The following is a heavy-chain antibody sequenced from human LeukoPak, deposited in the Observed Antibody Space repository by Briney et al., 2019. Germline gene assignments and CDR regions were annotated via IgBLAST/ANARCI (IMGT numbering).Heavy chain of an antibody. V-gene: IGHV3-33*01. CDR3: ARDLEYCSSTSCSDY. Sequence: GGSLRLSCAVSGFTFSSYGMHWVRQAPGKGLEWVAVIWYDGSNKYYADSVKGRFTISRDNSKNTLYLQMNSLRAEDTAVYYCARDLEYCSSTSCSDYWGQGTLVTVSS. CDR2: IWYDGSNK. J-gene: IGHJ4*02. D-gene: IGHD2-2*01. CDR1: GFTFSSYG.